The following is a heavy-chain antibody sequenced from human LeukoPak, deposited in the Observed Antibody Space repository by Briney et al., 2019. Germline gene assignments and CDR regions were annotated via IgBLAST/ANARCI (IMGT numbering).Heavy chain of an antibody. D-gene: IGHD3-22*01. CDR1: GGSISSGGYY. CDR3: ARDGGGYDRFEYYFDY. Sequence: QPSETLSLTCTVSGGSISSGGYYWSWIRQHPGKGLEWIGYIYYSGSTYYNPSLKSRVTISVDTSKNQFSLKLSSVTAADTAVYYCARDGGGYDRFEYYFDYWGQGTLVTVSS. J-gene: IGHJ4*02. CDR2: IYYSGST. V-gene: IGHV4-31*03.